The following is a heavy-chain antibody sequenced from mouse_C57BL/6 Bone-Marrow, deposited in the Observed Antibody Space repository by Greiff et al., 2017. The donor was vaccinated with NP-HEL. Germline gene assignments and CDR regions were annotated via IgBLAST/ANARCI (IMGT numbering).Heavy chain of an antibody. CDR2: ISDGGSYT. J-gene: IGHJ3*01. CDR1: GFTFSSYA. Sequence: DVQLVESGGGLVKPGGSLKLSCAASGFTFSSYAMSWVRQTPEKRLEWVATISDGGSYTYYPDNVKGRFTISRDNAKNNLYLQMSHLKSEDTAMYYCARVRTYYSNWGFAYWGQGTLVTVSA. CDR3: ARVRTYYSNWGFAY. D-gene: IGHD2-5*01. V-gene: IGHV5-4*01.